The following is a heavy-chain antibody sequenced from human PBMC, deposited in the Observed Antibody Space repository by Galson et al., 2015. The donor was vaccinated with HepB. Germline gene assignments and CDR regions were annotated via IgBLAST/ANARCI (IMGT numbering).Heavy chain of an antibody. J-gene: IGHJ5*02. Sequence: SVKVSCKASGYTFTSYAMNWVRQAPGQGLEWMGWINTNTGNPTYAQGFTGRFVFSLDTSVSTAYLQISSLKAEDTAVYYCARVATAIVWALGNWFDPWGQGTLVTVSS. CDR1: GYTFTSYA. D-gene: IGHD2-21*02. CDR2: INTNTGNP. CDR3: ARVATAIVWALGNWFDP. V-gene: IGHV7-4-1*02.